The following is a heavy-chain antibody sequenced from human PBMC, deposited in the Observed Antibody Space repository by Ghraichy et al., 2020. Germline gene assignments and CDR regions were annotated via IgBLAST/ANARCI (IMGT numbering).Heavy chain of an antibody. Sequence: GESLNISCAASGFTFSDYYMSWIRQAPGKGLEWVSYISSSGSTIYYADSVKGRFTISRDNAKNSLYLQMNSLRAEDTAVYYCASIYGSGINPYYYYGMDVWGQGTTVTVSS. CDR1: GFTFSDYY. CDR3: ASIYGSGINPYYYYGMDV. J-gene: IGHJ6*02. CDR2: ISSSGSTI. D-gene: IGHD3-10*01. V-gene: IGHV3-11*01.